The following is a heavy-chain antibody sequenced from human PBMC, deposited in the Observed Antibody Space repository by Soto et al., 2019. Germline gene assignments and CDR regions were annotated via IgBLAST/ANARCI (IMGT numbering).Heavy chain of an antibody. V-gene: IGHV3-11*01. CDR3: ARDRQPSSYIGLDV. CDR2: ISGSGDTI. CDR1: GFTFSAHY. J-gene: IGHJ6*02. D-gene: IGHD4-4*01. Sequence: SLRLSCASSGFTFSAHYMSWVRQAPGKGLEWVSHISGSGDTIYYADSVKGRFTISRDNAKNSLYLQMNSLRAEDTAVYYCARDRQPSSYIGLDVWGQGTTVTVSS.